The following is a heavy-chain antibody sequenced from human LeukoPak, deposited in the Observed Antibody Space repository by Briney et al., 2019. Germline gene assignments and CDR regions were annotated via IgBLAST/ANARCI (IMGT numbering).Heavy chain of an antibody. CDR3: ARETSGWYVYYFDY. V-gene: IGHV4-34*01. D-gene: IGHD6-19*01. CDR2: INHSGST. CDR1: GGSFSGYY. J-gene: IGHJ4*02. Sequence: NASETLSLTCAVYGGSFSGYYWSWIRQPPGKGLEWIGEINHSGSTNYNPSLKSRVTISVGTSKNQFSLKLSSVTAADTAVYYCARETSGWYVYYFDYWGQGTLVTVSS.